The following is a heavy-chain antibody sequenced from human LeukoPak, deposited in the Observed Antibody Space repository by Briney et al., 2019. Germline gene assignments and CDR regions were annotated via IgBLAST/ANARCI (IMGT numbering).Heavy chain of an antibody. Sequence: SVKVSCKASGGTFSSHIISWVRQAPGQGLEWMGGIIPIFGTAKYAQKFQGRVTIIADESTSTGYMELRSLRSEDTAVYYCARGYDDRSGYRFDPWGQGTLVTVSS. D-gene: IGHD3-22*01. CDR3: ARGYDDRSGYRFDP. CDR2: IIPIFGTA. V-gene: IGHV1-69*13. CDR1: GGTFSSHI. J-gene: IGHJ5*02.